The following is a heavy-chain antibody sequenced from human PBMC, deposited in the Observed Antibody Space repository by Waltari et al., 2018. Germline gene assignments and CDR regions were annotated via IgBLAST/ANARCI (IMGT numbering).Heavy chain of an antibody. D-gene: IGHD3-10*01. Sequence: QVQLVESGGGVVQPGRSLRLSCAASGFTFSSYGMPWVRQAPGKGLEWVEVIGCDGSNKCYADSVKSRFTITRDNSKSTLYLQMNSLRAEATAMYYCAKGARWLQWLNGYFDLWGRGTLVTVSS. CDR3: AKGARWLQWLNGYFDL. V-gene: IGHV3-30*02. CDR1: GFTFSSYG. J-gene: IGHJ2*01. CDR2: IGCDGSNK.